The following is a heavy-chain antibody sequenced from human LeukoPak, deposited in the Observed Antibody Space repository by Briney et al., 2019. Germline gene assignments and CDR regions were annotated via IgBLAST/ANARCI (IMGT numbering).Heavy chain of an antibody. CDR2: ISSSGRYL. D-gene: IGHD3-22*01. V-gene: IGHV3-21*06. J-gene: IGHJ3*01. Sequence: GGSLRLSCAASGFTFSSHVMNWVRQAPGKGLEWVSSISSSGRYLYYADSVRGRFTISRDNAKNSLYLELNSLRAEDTAIYYCARATFIVEAITTGAFDVWGQGTLVTVSS. CDR3: ARATFIVEAITTGAFDV. CDR1: GFTFSSHV.